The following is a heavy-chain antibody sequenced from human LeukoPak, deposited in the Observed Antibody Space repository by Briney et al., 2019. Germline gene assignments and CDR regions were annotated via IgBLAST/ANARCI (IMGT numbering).Heavy chain of an antibody. CDR1: GFTFSSYG. J-gene: IGHJ4*02. V-gene: IGHV3-33*04. CDR2: IWYEGSNK. Sequence: SLRLSCAASGFTFSSYGMHWVRQAPGKGREWVAVIWYEGSNKYYAHSVKGRFAISRDNSKNTLYLQMNSLRAEDTAVYYCAKDRTDYDFWSGYYTFDYWGQGTLVTVSS. CDR3: AKDRTDYDFWSGYYTFDY. D-gene: IGHD3-3*01.